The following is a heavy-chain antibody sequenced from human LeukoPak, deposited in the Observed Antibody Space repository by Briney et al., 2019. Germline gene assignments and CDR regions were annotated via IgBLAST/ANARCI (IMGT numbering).Heavy chain of an antibody. CDR3: ARVDISAGYFY. CDR1: GYTFTSYA. D-gene: IGHD3-9*01. Sequence: ASVKVSCKASGYTFTSYAISWVRQAPRQGLEWMGWSSAYNGNTNYAQNLQGRVTMTTDTSTSTAYMELRSLRSDDTAVYYCARVDISAGYFYWGQGTLVTVSS. CDR2: SSAYNGNT. J-gene: IGHJ4*02. V-gene: IGHV1-18*01.